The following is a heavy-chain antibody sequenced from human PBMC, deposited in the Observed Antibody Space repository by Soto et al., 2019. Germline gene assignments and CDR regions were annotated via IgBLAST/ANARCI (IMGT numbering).Heavy chain of an antibody. CDR2: MYYSGTT. D-gene: IGHD1-26*01. CDR1: GVSIISGYY. V-gene: IGHV4-38-2*02. CDR3: ARDWYRDGHTGGDIDY. J-gene: IGHJ4*02. Sequence: DALSLNCADFGVSIISGYYWVWIRQPPGKGLEWIASMYYSGTTYYNPSLKSRVAISVDTSKNQLSLKLRAVTAADTAVCYCARDWYRDGHTGGDIDYWGQGT.